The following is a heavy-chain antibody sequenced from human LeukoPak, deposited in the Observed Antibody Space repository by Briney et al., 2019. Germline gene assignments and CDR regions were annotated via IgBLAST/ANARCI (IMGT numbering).Heavy chain of an antibody. Sequence: GASVKASCKASGGTFSSYAISWVRQAPGQGLEWMGGIIPIFGTANYAQKFQGRVTITADESTSTAYMELSSLRSEDTAVYYCAREPPHFGVVINWFDPWGQGTLVTVSS. J-gene: IGHJ5*02. CDR1: GGTFSSYA. V-gene: IGHV1-69*13. D-gene: IGHD3-3*01. CDR3: AREPPHFGVVINWFDP. CDR2: IIPIFGTA.